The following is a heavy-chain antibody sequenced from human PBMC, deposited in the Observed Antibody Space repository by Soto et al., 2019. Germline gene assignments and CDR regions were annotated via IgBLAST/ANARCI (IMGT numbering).Heavy chain of an antibody. Sequence: LRLSCAASGFTFSDYYMSWSRQAPWKGLELVSYISSSGSTIYYADSVKGRFTISRDNSKNTLYLQMNSLRAEDTAVYYCAKDRISTVPPLDYWGQGTLVTVSS. J-gene: IGHJ4*02. V-gene: IGHV3-11*04. CDR2: ISSSGSTI. CDR3: AKDRISTVPPLDY. CDR1: GFTFSDYY. D-gene: IGHD4-4*01.